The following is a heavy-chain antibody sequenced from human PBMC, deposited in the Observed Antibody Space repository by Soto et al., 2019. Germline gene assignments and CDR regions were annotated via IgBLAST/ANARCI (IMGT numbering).Heavy chain of an antibody. V-gene: IGHV3-30*18. CDR2: ISYDGSNK. D-gene: IGHD3-22*01. CDR1: GFTFSSYG. CDR3: AKDPRDYYDSSGYSG. Sequence: PGGSLRLSCAASGFTFSSYGMHWVRQAPGKGLEWVAVISYDGSNKYYADSVKGRFTISRDNSKNTLYLQMNSLRAEDTAVYYCAKDPRDYYDSSGYSGWGQGTLVTVSS. J-gene: IGHJ4*02.